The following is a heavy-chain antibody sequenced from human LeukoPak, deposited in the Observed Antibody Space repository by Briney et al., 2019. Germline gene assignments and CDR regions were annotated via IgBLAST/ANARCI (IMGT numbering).Heavy chain of an antibody. CDR1: GFIVSNNY. Sequence: GGSLRLSCAASGFIVSNNYMSWARRAPGKGLEWVSIISSRGTTNYADSVKGRFTISRDNSQNMLFLQMNSLRAEDTAVYYCATRGRSGYYYGMDVWGQWTTVTVSS. V-gene: IGHV3-66*01. CDR2: ISSRGTT. CDR3: ATRGRSGYYYGMDV. D-gene: IGHD1-26*01. J-gene: IGHJ6*02.